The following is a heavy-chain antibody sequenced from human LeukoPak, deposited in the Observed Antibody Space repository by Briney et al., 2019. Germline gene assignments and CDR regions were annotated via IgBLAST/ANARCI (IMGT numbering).Heavy chain of an antibody. J-gene: IGHJ3*02. CDR2: IIPIFGTA. CDR3: ASVPDDYGDYGDAFDI. CDR1: GGTFSSYA. Sequence: ASVKVSCKASGGTFSSYAISWVRQAPGQGLEWMGGIIPIFGTANYAQKFQGRVTITADKSTSTAYMELSSLRSEDTAVYYCASVPDDYGDYGDAFDIWGQGTMVTVSS. D-gene: IGHD4-17*01. V-gene: IGHV1-69*06.